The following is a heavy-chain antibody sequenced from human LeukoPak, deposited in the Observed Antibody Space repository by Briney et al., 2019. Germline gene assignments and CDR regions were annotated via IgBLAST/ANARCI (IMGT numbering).Heavy chain of an antibody. Sequence: PGGSLRLSCAASGFSLSGYGMHWVRQAPGKGLEWVAVISYDGSKKYYADSVKGRFTISRDNPKNTQYLEMNSLKAEDTAVYYCARVRAAHYYDHWGQGTLVTVSS. CDR2: ISYDGSKK. D-gene: IGHD6-6*01. V-gene: IGHV3-30-3*01. CDR1: GFSLSGYG. J-gene: IGHJ4*02. CDR3: ARVRAAHYYDH.